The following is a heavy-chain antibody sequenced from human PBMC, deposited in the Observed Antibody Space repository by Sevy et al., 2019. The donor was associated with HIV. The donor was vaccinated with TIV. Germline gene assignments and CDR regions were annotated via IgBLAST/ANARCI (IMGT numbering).Heavy chain of an antibody. V-gene: IGHV3-30*02. Sequence: GGYLRLSCAASGFTFSNYDMHWVRQTPGKGLERVALIRSRGDNQYYADSVKGRFTVSRDNSKNTLYLLMNSLRGEDTAVYYCSRESIDYNIPFEYWGQGTLVSVSS. D-gene: IGHD1-20*01. J-gene: IGHJ4*02. CDR1: GFTFSNYD. CDR2: IRSRGDNQ. CDR3: SRESIDYNIPFEY.